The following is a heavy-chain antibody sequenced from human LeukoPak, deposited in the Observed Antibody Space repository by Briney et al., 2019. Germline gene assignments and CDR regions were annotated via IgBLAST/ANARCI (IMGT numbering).Heavy chain of an antibody. V-gene: IGHV3-7*01. J-gene: IGHJ4*02. CDR2: IKQDGSEK. CDR1: GFIFKNAW. Sequence: PGGSLRLSCAASGFIFKNAWMTWVRQAPGKGLEWVANIKQDGSEKYYVDSVKGRFTISRDNAKNSLYLQMNSLRAGDTAVYYCARRYFDYWGQGTLVTVSS. CDR3: ARRYFDY. D-gene: IGHD2-15*01.